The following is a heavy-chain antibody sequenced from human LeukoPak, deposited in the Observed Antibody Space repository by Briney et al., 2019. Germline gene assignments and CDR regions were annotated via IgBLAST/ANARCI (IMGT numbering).Heavy chain of an antibody. CDR1: GGSISSGGYY. D-gene: IGHD2-2*01. CDR2: IYHSGST. CDR3: ARGNGGTTSSRLYNWFDP. J-gene: IGHJ5*02. Sequence: SETLSLTCTVSGGSISSGGYYWSWIRQPPGEGLEWIGYIYHSGSTYYNPSLKSQVTISVDRSKNQFSLKLSSVTAADTAVYYCARGNGGTTSSRLYNWFDPWGQGTLVTVSS. V-gene: IGHV4-30-2*01.